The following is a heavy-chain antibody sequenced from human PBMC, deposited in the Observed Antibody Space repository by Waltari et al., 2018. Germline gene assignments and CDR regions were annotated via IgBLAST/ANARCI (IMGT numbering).Heavy chain of an antibody. CDR3: AKGPGRFLEWLFPFDY. J-gene: IGHJ4*02. D-gene: IGHD3-3*01. Sequence: EVQLVESGGVVVQPGGSLRLSCAASGFTFDDYAMHWVRQAPGKGLEWVSLISWDGGSTYYADSVKGRFTISRDNSKNSLYLQMNSLRAEGTALYYCAKGPGRFLEWLFPFDYWGQGTLVTVSS. V-gene: IGHV3-43D*04. CDR2: ISWDGGST. CDR1: GFTFDDYA.